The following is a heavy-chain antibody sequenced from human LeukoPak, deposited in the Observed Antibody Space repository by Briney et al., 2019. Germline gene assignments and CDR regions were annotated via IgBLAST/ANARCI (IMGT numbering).Heavy chain of an antibody. CDR2: ISWNSRSI. Sequence: GGSLRLSCGVSGFNFDDYAMHWVRQAPGKGLEWVSGISWNSRSIGYADSVKGRFTISRDNAKNSLYLQMNSLRAEDTALYYCAKAAQADCSSTSCPGGYFDYWGQGTLVTVSS. J-gene: IGHJ4*02. CDR3: AKAAQADCSSTSCPGGYFDY. V-gene: IGHV3-9*01. CDR1: GFNFDDYA. D-gene: IGHD2-2*01.